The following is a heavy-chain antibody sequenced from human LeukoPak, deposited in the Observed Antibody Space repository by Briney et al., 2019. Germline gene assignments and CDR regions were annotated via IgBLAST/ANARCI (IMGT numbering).Heavy chain of an antibody. J-gene: IGHJ4*02. Sequence: ASVKVSCKASEYTFTGYYMHWVRQAPGQGLEWMGWINPNSGDTNYAQKFQGRVTMTRDTSISTAYMELSRLRSDDTAMYYCARSGTYYDILTGYYHFDYWGQGTLVTVSS. CDR2: INPNSGDT. D-gene: IGHD3-9*01. V-gene: IGHV1-2*02. CDR3: ARSGTYYDILTGYYHFDY. CDR1: EYTFTGYY.